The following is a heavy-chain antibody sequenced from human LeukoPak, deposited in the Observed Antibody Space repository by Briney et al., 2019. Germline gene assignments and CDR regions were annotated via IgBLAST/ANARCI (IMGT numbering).Heavy chain of an antibody. J-gene: IGHJ4*02. D-gene: IGHD3-22*01. CDR3: ARDYDYDSSGYSSD. Sequence: GGSLRLSCESSGFRFRLHSMTWVRQAAGKGLECVSSVSGGADNSYYADSVKGRFTVSRDYSKNTLYLQMNSLRAEDTAVYYCARDYDYDSSGYSSDWGQGTLVTVSS. CDR1: GFRFRLHS. V-gene: IGHV3-23*01. CDR2: VSGGADNS.